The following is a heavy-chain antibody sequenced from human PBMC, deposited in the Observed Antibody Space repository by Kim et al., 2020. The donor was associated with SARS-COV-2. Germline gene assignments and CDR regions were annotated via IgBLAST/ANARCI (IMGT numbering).Heavy chain of an antibody. V-gene: IGHV3-30-3*01. D-gene: IGHD2-15*01. J-gene: IGHJ4*01. Sequence: GGSLRLSCAASGFTFSSYAMHWVRQAPGKGLEWVAVISYDGSNKYYADSVKGRFTISRDNSKNTLYLQMNSLRAEDTAVYNFPRNRVMVLGVAATLTYWG. CDR2: ISYDGSNK. CDR3: PRNRVMVLGVAATLTY. CDR1: GFTFSSYA.